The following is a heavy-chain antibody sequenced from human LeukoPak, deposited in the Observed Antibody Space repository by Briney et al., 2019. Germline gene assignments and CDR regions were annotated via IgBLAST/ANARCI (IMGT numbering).Heavy chain of an antibody. CDR1: GFSFSTYA. CDR3: AKPGASGYYDY. CDR2: IGGSGGTT. D-gene: IGHD2-2*01. Sequence: GGSLRLPCAASGFSFSTYAMSWVRQAPGKGLEWVSGIGGSGGTTYYADSVKGRFTISRDNSKDTLYLQINSLRAEDTAVYYCAKPGASGYYDYWGQGTLVTVSS. V-gene: IGHV3-23*01. J-gene: IGHJ4*02.